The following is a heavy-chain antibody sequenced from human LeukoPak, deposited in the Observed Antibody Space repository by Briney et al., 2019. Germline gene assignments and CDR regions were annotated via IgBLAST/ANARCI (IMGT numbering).Heavy chain of an antibody. V-gene: IGHV1-18*01. J-gene: IGHJ3*02. CDR1: GYTFTSYG. Sequence: ASVKVSCKASGYTFTSYGISWVRQAPGQGLEWMGWISAYNGNTNYAQKLQGRVTMTTDTSTSTAYMELRSLRSGDTAVYYCARVGLRITMIVVVISAFDIWGQGTMVTVSS. D-gene: IGHD3-22*01. CDR2: ISAYNGNT. CDR3: ARVGLRITMIVVVISAFDI.